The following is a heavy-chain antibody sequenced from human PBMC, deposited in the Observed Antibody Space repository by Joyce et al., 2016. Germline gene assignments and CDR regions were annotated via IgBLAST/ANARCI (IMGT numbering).Heavy chain of an antibody. CDR2: ISWNRNSV. V-gene: IGHV3-9*01. J-gene: IGHJ5*01. Sequence: EEQLVESGGGLVQPGRSLRLSCKASGFNFNSYAMHWVRQGPGKGLDGGSGISWNRNSVAYADSVRGRLTISRDTAKNSLYLQMNSLRSQDTAVYYCARDANVGDSALVSWGWFDPWGQGTLVTVSS. CDR1: GFNFNSYA. D-gene: IGHD5-18*01. CDR3: ARDANVGDSALVSWGWFDP.